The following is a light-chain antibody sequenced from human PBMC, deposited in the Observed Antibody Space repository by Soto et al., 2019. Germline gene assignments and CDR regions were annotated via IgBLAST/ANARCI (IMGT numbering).Light chain of an antibody. CDR3: ASYAGSYAYG. CDR2: DVN. J-gene: IGLJ1*01. CDR1: SSDVGGYNH. Sequence: QSALTQPRSVSGSPGQSVAISCTGTSSDVGGYNHVAWYQQHPGKAPKLMIFDVNKRSSWVPDRFSGFKSGNTASLTISGLLAWDDADYDCASYAGSYAYGFATGTKLTVL. V-gene: IGLV2-11*01.